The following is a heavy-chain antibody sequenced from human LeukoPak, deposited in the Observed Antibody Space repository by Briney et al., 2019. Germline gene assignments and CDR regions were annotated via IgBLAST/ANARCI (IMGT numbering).Heavy chain of an antibody. J-gene: IGHJ6*02. V-gene: IGHV1-69*13. CDR2: INPVFGTA. D-gene: IGHD3-9*01. CDR3: AKTFLTAYDTYFYYYGLDV. CDR1: GDTFSSYV. Sequence: SVTVSCKASGDTFSSYVISWVRQTPGQGLEWMGGINPVFGTAHYAQKFQDRVTITADESTSTAYMELSSLRSEDTAVYYCAKTFLTAYDTYFYYYGLDVWGQGTPVTVSS.